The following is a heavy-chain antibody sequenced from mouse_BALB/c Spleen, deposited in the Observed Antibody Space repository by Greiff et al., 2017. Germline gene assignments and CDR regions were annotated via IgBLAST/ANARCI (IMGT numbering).Heavy chain of an antibody. D-gene: IGHD2-1*01. CDR3: ARVDLCGNYGNYYAMDY. CDR2: ISNLAYSI. J-gene: IGHJ4*01. V-gene: IGHV5-15*02. CDR1: GFTFSDYG. Sequence: EVQVVESGGGLVQPGGSRKLSCAASGFTFSDYGMAWVRQAPGKGPEWVAFISNLAYSIYYADTVTGRFTISRENAKNTLYLEMSSLRSEDTAMYYCARVDLCGNYGNYYAMDYWGQGTSVTVSS.